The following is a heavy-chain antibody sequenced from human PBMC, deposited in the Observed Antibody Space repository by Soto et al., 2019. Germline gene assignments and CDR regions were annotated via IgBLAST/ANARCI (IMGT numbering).Heavy chain of an antibody. V-gene: IGHV3-23*01. CDR1: GFTFSSYA. CDR3: ARTVVGFGGVIVTLTFFDY. Sequence: GGSLRLSCAASGFTFSSYAMSWVRQAPGKGLEWVSAISGSGGSTYYADSVKGRFTISRDNSKNTLYLQMNSLRAEDTAVYYCARTVVGFGGVIVTLTFFDYWGQGTLVTVSS. D-gene: IGHD3-16*02. J-gene: IGHJ4*02. CDR2: ISGSGGST.